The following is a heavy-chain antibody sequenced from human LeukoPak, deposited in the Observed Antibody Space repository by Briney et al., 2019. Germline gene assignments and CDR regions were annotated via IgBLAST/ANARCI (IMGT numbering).Heavy chain of an antibody. CDR1: GGSISSYY. D-gene: IGHD3-22*01. J-gene: IGHJ6*02. CDR3: ASGTYYYDSTGFYYYYYGMDV. CDR2: IYYSGST. Sequence: SEALSLTCTVSGGSISSYYWSWIRQPPGKGLEWIGYIYYSGSTNYNPSLKSRVTISVDTSKNQLSLKLSSVTAADTAVYYCASGTYYYDSTGFYYYYYGMDVWGQGTTVTVSS. V-gene: IGHV4-59*08.